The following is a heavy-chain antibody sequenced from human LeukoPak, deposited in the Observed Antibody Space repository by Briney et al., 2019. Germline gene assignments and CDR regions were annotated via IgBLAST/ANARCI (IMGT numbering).Heavy chain of an antibody. D-gene: IGHD3-10*01. V-gene: IGHV4-4*02. Sequence: PSGTLSLTCAVSGASIGSSNWWSWVRQPPGKGLEWIGEVYHSGDTNYNPSLRSRVTISADKSNNQCSLRLNSVTAADTAVFYCAGGEQRGSGTVHFDFWGQGILVTVSS. CDR1: GASIGSSNW. CDR3: AGGEQRGSGTVHFDF. J-gene: IGHJ4*02. CDR2: VYHSGDT.